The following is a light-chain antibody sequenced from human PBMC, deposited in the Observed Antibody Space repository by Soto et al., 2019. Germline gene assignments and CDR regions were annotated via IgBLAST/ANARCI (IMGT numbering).Light chain of an antibody. CDR1: QSVSSY. CDR3: QQYNNWPSIT. CDR2: DAS. J-gene: IGKJ5*01. V-gene: IGKV3-11*01. Sequence: IVFTHSPDSLSSSLWQRSTLSVSSSQSVSSYLAWYQQKPGQAPRLLIYDASNRATGIPARFSGSGSGTDFTLTISSLQSEDFAVYYCQQYNNWPSITFGQGTRLEIK.